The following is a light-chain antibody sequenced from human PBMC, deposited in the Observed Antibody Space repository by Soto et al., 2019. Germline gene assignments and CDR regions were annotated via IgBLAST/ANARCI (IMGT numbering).Light chain of an antibody. J-gene: IGKJ1*01. Sequence: EVVLTQSPATLSLSPGERATLSCRASQSVSSYLAWYQQKPGQAPRLLIYGASSRATGIPDRFSGSGSGTDFTLTISRLEPEDFAVYYCQLAWTFGQGTKVDIK. CDR2: GAS. CDR3: QLAWT. CDR1: QSVSSY. V-gene: IGKV3-20*01.